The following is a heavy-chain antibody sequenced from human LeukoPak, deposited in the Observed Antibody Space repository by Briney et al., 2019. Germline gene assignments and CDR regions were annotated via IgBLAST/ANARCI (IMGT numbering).Heavy chain of an antibody. D-gene: IGHD3-10*01. J-gene: IGHJ6*03. CDR3: ARSGLYYYGSGSYYIPAYYYYYYLNA. CDR2: ISAYNGNT. V-gene: IGHV1-18*01. CDR1: GYTFTSYG. Sequence: ASVKVSCKASGYTFTSYGISWVRQAPGQGLEWMGWISAYNGNTNYAQKLQGRVTMTTGTSTSTAYMELRSLRSDDTAVYYCARSGLYYYGSGSYYIPAYYYYYYLNARGKGTTVTMSS.